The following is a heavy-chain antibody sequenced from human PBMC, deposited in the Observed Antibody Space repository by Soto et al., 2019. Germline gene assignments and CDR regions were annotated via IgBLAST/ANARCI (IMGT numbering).Heavy chain of an antibody. CDR1: GGTFSSYA. CDR3: ARGGYCSSTSCYTQWFDP. CDR2: IIPIFGTA. Sequence: SVKVSCKASGGTFSSYAISWVRQAPGQGLEWMGGIIPIFGTANYAQKFQGRVTITADESTSTAYMELSSLRSEDTAVYYCARGGYCSSTSCYTQWFDPWGQGTLVTVSS. D-gene: IGHD2-2*02. J-gene: IGHJ5*02. V-gene: IGHV1-69*13.